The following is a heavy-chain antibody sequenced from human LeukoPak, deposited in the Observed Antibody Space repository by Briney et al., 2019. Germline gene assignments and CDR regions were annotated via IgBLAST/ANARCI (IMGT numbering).Heavy chain of an antibody. D-gene: IGHD4-17*01. J-gene: IGHJ4*02. CDR1: GFTFSSYW. CDR2: IKQDGSER. Sequence: GGSLRLSCAASGFTFSSYWMSWVRQAPGQGLEWVANIKQDGSERYYVDSVKGRFTISRDNAKNSLYLQMNRLRVEDTAVYYCARASDYGHWGQGTLVTVSS. V-gene: IGHV3-7*01. CDR3: ARASDYGH.